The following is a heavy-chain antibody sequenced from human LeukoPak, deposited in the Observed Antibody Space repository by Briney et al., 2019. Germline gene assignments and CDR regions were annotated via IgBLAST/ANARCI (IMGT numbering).Heavy chain of an antibody. Sequence: GRSLRLSCAASGFTFSSYGMHWVRQAPGKGLEWVEVISYDGSNKYYADSVKGRFTISRDNSKNTLYLQMNSLRAEDTAVYYCARDRRDKDFDYWGQGTLVTVSS. CDR2: ISYDGSNK. CDR1: GFTFSSYG. J-gene: IGHJ4*02. D-gene: IGHD2-15*01. V-gene: IGHV3-30*03. CDR3: ARDRRDKDFDY.